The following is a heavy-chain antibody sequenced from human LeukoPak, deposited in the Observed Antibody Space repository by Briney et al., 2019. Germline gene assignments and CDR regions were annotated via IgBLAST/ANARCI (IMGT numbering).Heavy chain of an antibody. D-gene: IGHD2-2*01. CDR2: IYWDDDK. CDR3: AHRRGYCTSTTCDNWFDP. J-gene: IGHJ5*02. Sequence: TLSLTCTVSGGSISTYYWSWIRQPPGKALEWLALIYWDDDKRYSPSLKSRLTITKDTSKNQVVLTMTNMDPVDTATYYCAHRRGYCTSTTCDNWFDPWGQGTLVTVSS. V-gene: IGHV2-5*08. CDR1: GGSISTYYW.